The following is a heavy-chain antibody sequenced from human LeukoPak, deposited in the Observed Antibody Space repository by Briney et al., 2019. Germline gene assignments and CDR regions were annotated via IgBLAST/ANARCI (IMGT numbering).Heavy chain of an antibody. CDR2: IKEDGSDK. CDR3: ARDQWRLFDY. CDR1: GFTFSNYW. Sequence: GGSLRLSCAASGFTFSNYWMSWVRQAPGKGLEWVASIKEDGSDKYYVDSVKGRFTISRDSAKSSLFLQMNSLRAEDTAVYYCARDQWRLFDYWGQGTLVTVSS. J-gene: IGHJ4*02. V-gene: IGHV3-7*04. D-gene: IGHD2-21*02.